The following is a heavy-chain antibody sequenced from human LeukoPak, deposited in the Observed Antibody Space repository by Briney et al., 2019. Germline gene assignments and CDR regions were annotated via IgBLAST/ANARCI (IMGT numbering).Heavy chain of an antibody. Sequence: PGGSLRLSCAASGFTFSDHYMDWVRQAPGKGLEWVGRIRKKANSYTTGYAASVKGRFTISRDDSKNSLYLQMNSLKTEDTAVYYCARCSSSYSFDYWGQGTLVTVSS. D-gene: IGHD6-6*01. CDR2: IRKKANSYTT. CDR3: ARCSSSYSFDY. V-gene: IGHV3-72*01. J-gene: IGHJ4*02. CDR1: GFTFSDHY.